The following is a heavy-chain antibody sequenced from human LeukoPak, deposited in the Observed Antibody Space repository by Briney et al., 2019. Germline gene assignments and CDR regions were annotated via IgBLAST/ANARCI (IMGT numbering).Heavy chain of an antibody. CDR1: GYTFTSYG. V-gene: IGHV1-18*01. Sequence: ASVKVPCKASGYTFTSYGISWVRQAPGQGLEWMGWISAYNGNTNYAQKLQGRVTMTTDTSTSTAYMELRSLRSDDTAVYYCARAQVPYDILTGGDYWGQGTLVTVSS. D-gene: IGHD3-9*01. CDR2: ISAYNGNT. CDR3: ARAQVPYDILTGGDY. J-gene: IGHJ4*02.